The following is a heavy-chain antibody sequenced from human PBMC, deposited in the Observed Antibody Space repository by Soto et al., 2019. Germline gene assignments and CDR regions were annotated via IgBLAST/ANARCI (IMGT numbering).Heavy chain of an antibody. CDR2: IIPIFGTA. V-gene: IGHV1-69*13. CDR3: ATPRVGCTTGYYYGLYF. Sequence: SGKLSSEAPFGSNGDTVLRCRIQAPGQEIEWMGGIIPIFGTANYAQKFQGRVTITADESTSTAYMELSSLRSEDTAVYYCATPRVGCTTGYYYGLYFWAQGTTV. CDR1: FGSNGDTV. J-gene: IGHJ6*02. D-gene: IGHD1-26*01.